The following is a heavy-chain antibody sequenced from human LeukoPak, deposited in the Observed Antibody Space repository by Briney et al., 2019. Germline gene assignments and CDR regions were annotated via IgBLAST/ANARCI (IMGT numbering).Heavy chain of an antibody. V-gene: IGHV1-2*04. CDR1: GYTFTGYY. J-gene: IGHJ4*02. CDR3: ARGRASGSYSSDY. D-gene: IGHD1-26*01. CDR2: INPNSGGT. Sequence: ASVKVSCKASGYTFTGYYMHWVRQAPGQGLEWMGWINPNSGGTNYAQKFQGWVTMTRDTSISTAYMELSRLRSDDTAVYYCARGRASGSYSSDYWGQGTLVTVSS.